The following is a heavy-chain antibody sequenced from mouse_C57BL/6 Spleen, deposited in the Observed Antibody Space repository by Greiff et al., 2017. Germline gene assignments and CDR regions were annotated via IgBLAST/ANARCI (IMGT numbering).Heavy chain of an antibody. J-gene: IGHJ2*01. V-gene: IGHV5-6*01. CDR2: ISSGGSYT. D-gene: IGHD1-1*01. CDR1: GFTFSSYG. CDR3: ARHNYGY. Sequence: EVMLMESGGDLVKPGGSLKLSCAASGFTFSSYGMSWVRQTPDKRLEWVATISSGGSYTYYPDSVKGRFTISRDNAKNTLYLQMSSLKSEDTAMYYSARHNYGYWGQGTTLTVSS.